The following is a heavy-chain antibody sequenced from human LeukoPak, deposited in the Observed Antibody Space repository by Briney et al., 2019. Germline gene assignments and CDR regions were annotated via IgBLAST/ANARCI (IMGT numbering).Heavy chain of an antibody. V-gene: IGHV4-39*07. CDR3: ARDTNPFDY. CDR2: IYYSGST. CDR1: GGSISSSSYC. J-gene: IGHJ4*02. Sequence: SETLSLTCTVSGGSISSSSYCWGWIRQPPGKGLEWIGSIYYSGSTYYNPSLKSRVTISVDTSKNQFSLKLSSVTAADTAVYYCARDTNPFDYWGQGTLVTVSS.